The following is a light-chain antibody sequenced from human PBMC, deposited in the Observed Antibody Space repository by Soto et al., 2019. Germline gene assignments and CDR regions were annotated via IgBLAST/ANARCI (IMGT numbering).Light chain of an antibody. CDR3: QSYDSSLSGHVV. CDR1: SSNLGAAFA. Sequence: QSVLTQPPSLSGAPGQRITISCTGTSSNLGAAFAVQWYQQLPGAAPKLLIYYNNNRPSGVPDRFSGSKSGTSAFQAITGPLADDEADYYCQSYDSSLSGHVVFGGGTKLNVL. V-gene: IGLV1-40*01. J-gene: IGLJ2*01. CDR2: YNN.